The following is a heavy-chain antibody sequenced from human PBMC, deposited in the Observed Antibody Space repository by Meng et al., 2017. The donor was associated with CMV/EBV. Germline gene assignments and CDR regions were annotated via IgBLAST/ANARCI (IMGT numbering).Heavy chain of an antibody. CDR2: ISAYNGNT. D-gene: IGHD3-3*01. CDR1: GYTFTSYG. J-gene: IGHJ6*02. CDR3: ARATYYDFWCGYPPDV. Sequence: ASVKVSCKASGYTFTSYGISWVRQAPGQGLEWMGWISAYNGNTNYAQKLQGRVTMTTDTSTSTAYMELRSLRSDDTAVYYCARATYYDFWCGYPPDVWGQGTTVTVSS. V-gene: IGHV1-18*01.